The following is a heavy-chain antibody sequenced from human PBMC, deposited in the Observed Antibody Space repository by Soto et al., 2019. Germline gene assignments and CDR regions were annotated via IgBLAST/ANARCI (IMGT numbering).Heavy chain of an antibody. CDR2: ISVDNGNT. CDR1: GYTFTSYG. V-gene: IGHV1-18*01. D-gene: IGHD7-27*01. Sequence: ASVKVSCKASGYTFTSYGISWVRQAPGQGLEWIGWISVDNGNTNYAQKLQERVTITRDMSTSTAYMELSSLRSEDTAVYYCAAGVNWGANDAFDIWGQGTMVTVSS. J-gene: IGHJ3*02. CDR3: AAGVNWGANDAFDI.